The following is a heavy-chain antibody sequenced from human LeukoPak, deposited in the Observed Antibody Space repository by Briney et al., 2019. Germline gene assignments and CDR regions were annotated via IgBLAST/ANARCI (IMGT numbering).Heavy chain of an antibody. Sequence: ASVKVSCKASGGTFSSYAISWVRQAPGQGLEWMGRIIPILGIANYAQKFQGRVTITADKSTSTAYMELSSLRSEDTAVYYCARGDRYFDWLWAFDIWGQGTMVTVSS. CDR1: GGTFSSYA. V-gene: IGHV1-69*04. CDR2: IIPILGIA. J-gene: IGHJ3*02. D-gene: IGHD3-9*01. CDR3: ARGDRYFDWLWAFDI.